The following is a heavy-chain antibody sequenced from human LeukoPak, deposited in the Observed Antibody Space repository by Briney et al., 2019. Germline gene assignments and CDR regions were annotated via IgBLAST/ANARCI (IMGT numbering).Heavy chain of an antibody. J-gene: IGHJ6*03. Sequence: SQTLSLTCAVSGGSISSGGYSWSWIRQPPGKGLEWIGYIYYSGSTYYNPSLKSRVTISVDTSKNQFSLKLSSVTAADTAIYYCARGSYASGSYYKGYYYMDVWGKGTTVTISS. CDR1: GGSISSGGYS. CDR3: ARGSYASGSYYKGYYYMDV. V-gene: IGHV4-30-4*07. CDR2: IYYSGST. D-gene: IGHD3-10*01.